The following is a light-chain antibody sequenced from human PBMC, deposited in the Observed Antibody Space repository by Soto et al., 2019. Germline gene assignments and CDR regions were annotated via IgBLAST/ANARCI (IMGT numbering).Light chain of an antibody. CDR1: QSVSSSY. Sequence: EIVLTQSPGTLSLSPGERATLSCRASQSVSSSYLAWYQQTPGQAPRLLIYGVSSRATGIPDRFSGSGSGTDFTLTISRLEPEDFAVYYCQQRAKWPSTFGPGTKVE. V-gene: IGKV3D-20*02. CDR3: QQRAKWPST. CDR2: GVS. J-gene: IGKJ2*02.